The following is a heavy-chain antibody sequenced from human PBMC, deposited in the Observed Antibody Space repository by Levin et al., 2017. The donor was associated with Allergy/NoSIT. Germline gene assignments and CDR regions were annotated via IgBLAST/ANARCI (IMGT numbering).Heavy chain of an antibody. CDR1: GFTFSDFY. Sequence: GGSLRLSCAASGFTFSDFYMSWIRQAPGKGLQWVAYISTKGRYIKYADSVRGRFTISRDNAKNSLDLQMHSLRTEDSAVYYCASFLAAATNFYYGNGVWGQGTTVTVS. CDR3: ASFLAAATNFYYGNGV. D-gene: IGHD6-13*01. V-gene: IGHV3-11*03. J-gene: IGHJ6*02. CDR2: ISTKGRYI.